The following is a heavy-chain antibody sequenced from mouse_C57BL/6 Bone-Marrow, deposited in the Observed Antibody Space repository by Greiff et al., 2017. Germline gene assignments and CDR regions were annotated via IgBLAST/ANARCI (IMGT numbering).Heavy chain of an antibody. Sequence: EVKLQQSGPELVKPGASVKISCKASGYTFTDYYMNWVKQSHGKSLEWIGDINPNNGGTSYNQKFKGKATLTVDKSSSTAYMELRSLTSEDSAVYYCAAGVVATDYAMDYWGQGTSVTVSS. CDR3: AAGVVATDYAMDY. CDR2: INPNNGGT. D-gene: IGHD1-1*01. V-gene: IGHV1-26*01. CDR1: GYTFTDYY. J-gene: IGHJ4*01.